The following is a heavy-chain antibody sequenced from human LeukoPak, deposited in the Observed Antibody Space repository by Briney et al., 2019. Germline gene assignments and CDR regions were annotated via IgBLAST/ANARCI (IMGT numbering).Heavy chain of an antibody. D-gene: IGHD1-7*01. CDR2: ISGGRANT. V-gene: IGHV3-23*01. J-gene: IGHJ5*02. Sequence: GGSLRLSCAASGFTSSSYAMSRVRQAPGKGLEWVSTISGGRANTYYADSVKGRFTISRDNSKNTLYLQMNSLRAEDTAVYYCAKSATGTTSNWFDPWGQGTLVTVSS. CDR3: AKSATGTTSNWFDP. CDR1: GFTSSSYA.